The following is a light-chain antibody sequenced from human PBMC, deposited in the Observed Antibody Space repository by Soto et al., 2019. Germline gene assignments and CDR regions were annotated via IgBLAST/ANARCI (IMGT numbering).Light chain of an antibody. V-gene: IGKV3-15*01. J-gene: IGKJ1*01. Sequence: EIVMTQSPATLSVSPGERATLSCRASQSVSNNLAWYQKKPGQAPRLLIHGASTRATGIPARFSGSGSGTEFTLTISSLQSEDFAFYYCQQYNNWWTFGQGTRVDI. CDR3: QQYNNWWT. CDR1: QSVSNN. CDR2: GAS.